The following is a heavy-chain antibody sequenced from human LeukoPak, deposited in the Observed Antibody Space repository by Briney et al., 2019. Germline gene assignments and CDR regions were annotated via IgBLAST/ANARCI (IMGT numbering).Heavy chain of an antibody. J-gene: IGHJ4*02. V-gene: IGHV3-48*04. CDR3: ARERDYYGSGSYLH. Sequence: GGSLRLSCAASGFTFSSYSMNWVRQAPGKRLEWVSYISSTSGTIYYADSVKGRFTISRDNAKNSLYLQMNSLRAEDTAVYYCARERDYYGSGSYLHWGQGTLVTVSS. CDR1: GFTFSSYS. CDR2: ISSTSGTI. D-gene: IGHD3-10*01.